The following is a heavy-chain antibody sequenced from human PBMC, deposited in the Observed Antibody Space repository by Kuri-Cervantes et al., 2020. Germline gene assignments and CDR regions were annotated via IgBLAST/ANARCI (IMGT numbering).Heavy chain of an antibody. Sequence: SVKVSCKASGFTFTSSAVQWVRQARGQRLEWIGWIVVGSGNTNYAQKLQGRVTMTTDTSTSTAYMELRSLRSDDTAVYYCARGSGRASDFGVVIPLDYWGQGTLVTVSS. CDR1: GFTFTSSA. J-gene: IGHJ4*02. V-gene: IGHV1-58*01. CDR2: IVVGSGNT. D-gene: IGHD3-3*01. CDR3: ARGSGRASDFGVVIPLDY.